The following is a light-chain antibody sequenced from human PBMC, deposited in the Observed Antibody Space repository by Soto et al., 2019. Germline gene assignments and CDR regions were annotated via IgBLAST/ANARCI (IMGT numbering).Light chain of an antibody. V-gene: IGKV1-39*01. J-gene: IGKJ1*01. CDR2: AAS. CDR1: QSISSY. CDR3: QQSYSTPWT. Sequence: DIQMTQSPSSLSASVGDRVTTSFRASQSISSYLNWYQQKPGKAPKLLIYAASSLQSGVPSRFSGSGSGTDFTLTISSLRPEDFATYYCQQSYSTPWTFGQGTKVDIK.